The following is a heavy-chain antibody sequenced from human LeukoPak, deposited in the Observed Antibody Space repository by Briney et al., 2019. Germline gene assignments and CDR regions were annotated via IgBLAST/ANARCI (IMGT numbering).Heavy chain of an antibody. CDR1: GFTFSNYW. J-gene: IGHJ5*02. D-gene: IGHD3-3*01. V-gene: IGHV3-7*01. CDR3: ARSLYFWSGPSS. CDR2: IKQDGSEK. Sequence: GGSLRLSCAASGFTFSNYWMNWVRQAPGKGLEWVANIKQDGSEKYHVDSVKGRFTISRDNAKNSLYLQMNSLRAEDTAVYYCARSLYFWSGPSSWGQGTLVTVSS.